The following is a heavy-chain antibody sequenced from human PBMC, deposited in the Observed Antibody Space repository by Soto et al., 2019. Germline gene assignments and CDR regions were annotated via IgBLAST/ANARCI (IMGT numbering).Heavy chain of an antibody. CDR2: INPSGGST. Sequence: ASVKVSCKASGYAFTSYYMHWVRQATGQGLEWMGIINPSGGSTSYAQKFQGRVTMTRDTSTSTVYMELSSLRSEDTAVYYCARERGLVDSSGSHDGMDVWGQGTTVTVSS. CDR3: ARERGLVDSSGSHDGMDV. CDR1: GYAFTSYY. V-gene: IGHV1-46*01. D-gene: IGHD6-19*01. J-gene: IGHJ6*02.